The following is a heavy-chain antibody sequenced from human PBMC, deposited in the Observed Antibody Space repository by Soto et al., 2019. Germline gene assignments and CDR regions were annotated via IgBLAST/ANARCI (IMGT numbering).Heavy chain of an antibody. J-gene: IGHJ3*01. CDR2: IDAVGNNM. Sequence: DVQVVESGGGLVQPGGSLRLSCTVSGFPFIGYSMIWVLQAQGKGLDSISYIDAVGNNMYYADSVKGRFTISRGKGVGPISHMSAGSNTMCFADSVKVRFPKSRDNAKKSLSLRMNSLRVEDTAVYPCARVEGRMVRGGADLWGQGTMVTVSS. CDR1: GFPFIGYS. D-gene: IGHD2-15*01. CDR3: VRFPKSRDNAKKSLSLRMNSLRVEDTAVYPCARVEGRMVRGGADL. V-gene: IGHV3-48*01.